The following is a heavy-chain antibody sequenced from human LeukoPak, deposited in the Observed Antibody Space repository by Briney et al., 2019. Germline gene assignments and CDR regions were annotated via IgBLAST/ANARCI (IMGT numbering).Heavy chain of an antibody. CDR3: ARAIAVTPWYFDL. CDR1: GFTFSDYH. V-gene: IGHV3-11*03. D-gene: IGHD6-19*01. J-gene: IGHJ2*01. Sequence: PGGSVRLSCAASGFTFSDYHMSWIRQAPGKGLEWISYIRSSGSDTNYADSVRGRFTISRDNAKNSLYLQMNSLRAEDTAVYYCARAIAVTPWYFDLWGRGTLVSVSS. CDR2: IRSSGSDT.